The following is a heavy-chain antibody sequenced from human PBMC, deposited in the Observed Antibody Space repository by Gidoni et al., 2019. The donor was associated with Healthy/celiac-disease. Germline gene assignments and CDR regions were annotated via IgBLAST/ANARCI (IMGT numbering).Heavy chain of an antibody. CDR2: ISSSSSYI. D-gene: IGHD2-2*01. Sequence: EVQLVESGGGLVKPGGSLRLSCAASGFTFSSYSMNWVRQAPGKGLEWVSSISSSSSYIYYADSVKGRFTISRDNAKNSLYLQMNSLRAEDTAVYYCARYVLGYCSSTSCPFDYWGQGTLVTVSS. V-gene: IGHV3-21*01. CDR1: GFTFSSYS. CDR3: ARYVLGYCSSTSCPFDY. J-gene: IGHJ4*02.